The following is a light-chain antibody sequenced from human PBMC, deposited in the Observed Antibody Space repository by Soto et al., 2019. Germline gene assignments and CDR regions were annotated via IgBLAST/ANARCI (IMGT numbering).Light chain of an antibody. J-gene: IGKJ1*01. CDR2: HAS. CDR3: QQYYSFPQT. V-gene: IGKV1-5*01. CDR1: QSIDRW. Sequence: DLQMTPSLSTLPASVGDRVSITCRASQSIDRWLAWYQQTPGKAPKILIYHASSLETGVPSRFSGSGSGTDFTLTISCLQSEDFATYYCQQYYSFPQTFGQGTKVDIK.